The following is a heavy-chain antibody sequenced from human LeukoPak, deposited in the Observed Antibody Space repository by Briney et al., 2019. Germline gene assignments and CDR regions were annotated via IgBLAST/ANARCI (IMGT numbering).Heavy chain of an antibody. CDR3: ARDLLSSASCQVDY. J-gene: IGHJ4*02. CDR1: GFTFSSYR. D-gene: IGHD3-16*02. V-gene: IGHV3-7*01. Sequence: GGSLRLSCAASGFTFSSYRMSWVRQAPGKGLEWVANIKQDGSDKYYVDSVKGRFTISRDNAKNSLYLQMNSLEAEDTAVYFCARDLLSSASCQVDYWGQGTLVTVSS. CDR2: IKQDGSDK.